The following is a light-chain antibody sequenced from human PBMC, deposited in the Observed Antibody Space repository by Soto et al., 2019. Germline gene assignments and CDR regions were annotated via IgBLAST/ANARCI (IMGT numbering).Light chain of an antibody. Sequence: QLVLTQPPSASASLGASVTLTCTLSSGYSNYKVDWYQQRPGKGPRFVMRVGTGGIVGSKGDGIPDRFSVLVSGLNRYLTIKNIQEEDESDYHCGADHGSGSNFVYVFGTGTKVTVL. CDR3: GADHGSGSNFVYV. CDR2: VGTGGIVG. J-gene: IGLJ1*01. V-gene: IGLV9-49*01. CDR1: SGYSNYK.